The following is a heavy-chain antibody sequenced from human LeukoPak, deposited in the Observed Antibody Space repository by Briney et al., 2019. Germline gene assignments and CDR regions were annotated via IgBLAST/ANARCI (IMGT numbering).Heavy chain of an antibody. V-gene: IGHV3-48*01. CDR3: ARVKGAPRNWFDP. J-gene: IGHJ5*02. CDR1: GFTFSSYS. CDR2: TSSSSSTI. Sequence: PGGSLRLSCAASGFTFSSYSMNWVRQAPGKGLEWVSYTSSSSSTIYYAGSVKGRFTISRDNAKNSLYLQMNSLRAEDTAVYYCARVKGAPRNWFDPWGQGTLVTVSS. D-gene: IGHD1-26*01.